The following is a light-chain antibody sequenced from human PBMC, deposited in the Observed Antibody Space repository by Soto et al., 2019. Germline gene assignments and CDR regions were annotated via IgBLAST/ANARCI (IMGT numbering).Light chain of an antibody. J-gene: IGLJ2*01. CDR1: SGSIANNY. CDR2: END. CDR3: QSYDSNSVV. V-gene: IGLV6-57*04. Sequence: NFMLTQPHSVSESPGKTVTISCTRSSGSIANNYVQWYQQRPGSAPTTVIYENDQRPSGVPDRFSGSIDSSSNSASLSISGLKTEDEADFYCQSYDSNSVVFGGGTKLTVL.